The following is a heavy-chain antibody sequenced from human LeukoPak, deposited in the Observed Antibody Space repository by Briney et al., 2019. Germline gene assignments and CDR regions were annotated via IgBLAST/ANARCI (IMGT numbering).Heavy chain of an antibody. CDR2: ISGSGGST. CDR3: AKKVERLGWYGDYFDY. J-gene: IGHJ4*02. V-gene: IGHV3-23*01. CDR1: GVTFSSYA. Sequence: GGSLRLSCAASGVTFSSYAMSWVRQAPGKGLEWVSAISGSGGSTYYADSVKGRFTISRDNSKNTLYLQMNSLRAEDTAVYYCAKKVERLGWYGDYFDYWGQGTLVTVSS. D-gene: IGHD6-19*01.